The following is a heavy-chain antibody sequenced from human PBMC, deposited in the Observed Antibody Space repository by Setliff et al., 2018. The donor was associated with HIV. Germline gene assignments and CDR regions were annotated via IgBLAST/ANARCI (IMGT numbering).Heavy chain of an antibody. Sequence: SETLSLTCTVSGDSLSSDYYYWTWIRQHPEKGLEWIGYIYYSGSTLYNPSLRSRLSMSVDTSKNQFSLELSSVTAADTAVYFCARDFFRSGYFDSWGQGKLVTVSS. J-gene: IGHJ4*02. CDR2: IYYSGST. CDR1: GDSLSSDYYY. V-gene: IGHV4-31*03. CDR3: ARDFFRSGYFDS. D-gene: IGHD3-10*01.